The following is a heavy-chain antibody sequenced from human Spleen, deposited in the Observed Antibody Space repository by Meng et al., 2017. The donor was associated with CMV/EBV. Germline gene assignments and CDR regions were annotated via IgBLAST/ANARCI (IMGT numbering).Heavy chain of an antibody. CDR1: GFTFSGYI. V-gene: IGHV3-21*01. D-gene: IGHD3-10*01. CDR2: ISSSGSYI. CDR3: ARGLYGSGSYWEDLFDP. Sequence: GESLKISCAASGFTFSGYIMSWVRQAPGKGLEWVPSISSSGSYIYYADSVKGRFTTSRDNAKNSVYLQMNSLRAEDTAIYYCARGLYGSGSYWEDLFDPWGQGTLVTVSS. J-gene: IGHJ5*02.